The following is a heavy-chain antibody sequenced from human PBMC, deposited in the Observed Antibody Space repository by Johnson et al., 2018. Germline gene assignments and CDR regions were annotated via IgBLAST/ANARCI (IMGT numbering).Heavy chain of an antibody. J-gene: IGHJ3*02. CDR3: ARSPVGAIGAFDI. D-gene: IGHD1-26*01. V-gene: IGHV1-8*01. CDR2: MNPNSGNT. CDR1: GYTFTFYD. Sequence: LVQSGAEVKKPGASVKVSCKASGYTFTFYDINWVRQATGQGLEWMGWMNPNSGNTGYAQKFPGKVTMTRNTSISTAYMELSSLRSEDTAVYYCARSPVGAIGAFDIWGQGTMVTASS.